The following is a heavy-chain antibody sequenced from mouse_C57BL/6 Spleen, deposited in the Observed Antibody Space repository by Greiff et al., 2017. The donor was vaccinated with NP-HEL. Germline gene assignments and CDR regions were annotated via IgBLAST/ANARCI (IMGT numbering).Heavy chain of an antibody. V-gene: IGHV5-16*01. CDR3: ARDRKGFAY. J-gene: IGHJ3*01. CDR1: GFTFSDYY. CDR2: INYDGSST. Sequence: EVKLVESEGGLVQPGSSMKLSCTASGFTFSDYYMAWVRQVPEKGLEWVANINYDGSSTYYLDSLKSRFIISRDNAKNILYLQMSSLKSEDTATYYCARDRKGFAYWGQGTLVTVSA.